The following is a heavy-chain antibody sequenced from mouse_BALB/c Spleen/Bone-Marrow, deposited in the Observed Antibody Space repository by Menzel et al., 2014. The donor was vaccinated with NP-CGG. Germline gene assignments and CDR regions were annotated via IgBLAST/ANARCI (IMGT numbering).Heavy chain of an antibody. CDR1: GYTFTSYW. Sequence: QVQLQQSGAELVRPGASLKLSCRASGYTFTSYWINWVKQGPGQGLEWIGNIYPSDSYINYNQRFKDKATLTVDKSSSTAYMQLSSPTSENSAVYYGSRYGNRHFYAIDYWGQGTSVTVSS. CDR2: IYPSDSYI. J-gene: IGHJ4*01. D-gene: IGHD1-1*01. CDR3: SRYGNRHFYAIDY. V-gene: IGHV1-69*02.